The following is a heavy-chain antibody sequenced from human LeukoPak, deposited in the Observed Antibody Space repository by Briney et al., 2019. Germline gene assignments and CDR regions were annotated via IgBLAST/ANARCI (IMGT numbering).Heavy chain of an antibody. V-gene: IGHV1-18*01. CDR1: GYTFTSYG. Sequence: GASVKVSCKASGYTFTSYGISWVRQAPGQGLEWMGWISAYNGNTNYAQKLQGRVTMTTDTSTSTAYMELRSLRSDDTAVYYCARGSWNGQDYYYMDVWGKGTTVTVSS. CDR3: ARGSWNGQDYYYMDV. J-gene: IGHJ6*03. D-gene: IGHD1-1*01. CDR2: ISAYNGNT.